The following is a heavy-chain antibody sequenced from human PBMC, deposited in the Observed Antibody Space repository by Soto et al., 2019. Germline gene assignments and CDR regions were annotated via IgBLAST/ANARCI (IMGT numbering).Heavy chain of an antibody. CDR1: GFTFSSYS. CDR2: ISSSSSYI. J-gene: IGHJ4*02. CDR3: ARDLLSVLRFLEWPTTFDY. V-gene: IGHV3-21*06. D-gene: IGHD3-3*01. Sequence: EVQLVESGGGMVKPGGSLRLSCAASGFTFSSYSMNWVRQAPGKGLEWVSSISSSSSYIYYADSVKGRFTISRDNANNSLYLQMNSLRAEDTAVYYCARDLLSVLRFLEWPTTFDYWGQGTLVTVSS.